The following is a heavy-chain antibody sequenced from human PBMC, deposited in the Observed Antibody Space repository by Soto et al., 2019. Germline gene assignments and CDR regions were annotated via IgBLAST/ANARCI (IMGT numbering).Heavy chain of an antibody. Sequence: PSETLSLACTFSVGSISSYYWSWIRQPAGKGLEWIGRIYTSGSTNYNPSLKSRVTMSVDTSKNQFSLKLSSVTAADTAVYYCARHSGWPPRYWFDPWGQGTMVTVSS. V-gene: IGHV4-4*07. CDR1: VGSISSYY. CDR3: ARHSGWPPRYWFDP. D-gene: IGHD6-19*01. J-gene: IGHJ5*02. CDR2: IYTSGST.